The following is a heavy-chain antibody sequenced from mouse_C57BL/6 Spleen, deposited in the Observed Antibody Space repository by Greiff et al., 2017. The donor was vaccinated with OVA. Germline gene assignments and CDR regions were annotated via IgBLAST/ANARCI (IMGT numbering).Heavy chain of an antibody. Sequence: QVQLQQSGAELVRPGTSVKVSCKASGYAFTNYLIEWVKQRPGQGLEWIGVINPGSGGTNYNEKFKGKATLTADKSSSTAYMQLSSLTSEDSAVYFCAKGYDYDGGRFAYWGQGTLVTVSA. V-gene: IGHV1-54*01. J-gene: IGHJ3*01. CDR2: INPGSGGT. CDR1: GYAFTNYL. D-gene: IGHD2-4*01. CDR3: AKGYDYDGGRFAY.